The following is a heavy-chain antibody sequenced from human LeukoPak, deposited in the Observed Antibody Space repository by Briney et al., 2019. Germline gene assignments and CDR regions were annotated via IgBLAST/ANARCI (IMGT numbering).Heavy chain of an antibody. CDR1: GFTFTSSA. CDR2: IVVGSGNT. D-gene: IGHD4-23*01. CDR3: AADFRYGGGNSEIDY. Sequence: SVKVSCKASGFTFTSSAVQWVRQARGQRLEWIGWIVVGSGNTNYAQKFQERVTITRDMSTSTAYMELSSLRSEDTAVYYCAADFRYGGGNSEIDYWGQGTLVTVSS. V-gene: IGHV1-58*01. J-gene: IGHJ4*02.